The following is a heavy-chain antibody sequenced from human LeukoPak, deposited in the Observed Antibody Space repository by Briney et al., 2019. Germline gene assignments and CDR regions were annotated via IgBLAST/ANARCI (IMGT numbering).Heavy chain of an antibody. J-gene: IGHJ4*02. Sequence: GGSLRLSCAASGFTFSSYWMSWVRQAPGKGLEWVANIKQDGSEKYYVDSVKGRFTISRDNAKNSLYLQMNSLRAEDTAMYYCARDLYRIVVVPHYFDYWAREPWSPSPQ. CDR1: GFTFSSYW. CDR2: IKQDGSEK. CDR3: ARDLYRIVVVPHYFDY. D-gene: IGHD3-22*01. V-gene: IGHV3-7*01.